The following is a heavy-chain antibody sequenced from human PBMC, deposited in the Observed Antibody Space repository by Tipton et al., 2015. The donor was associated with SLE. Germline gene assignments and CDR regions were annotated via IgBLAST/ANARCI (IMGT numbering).Heavy chain of an antibody. CDR1: GGSFSGYY. CDR2: INHSGST. J-gene: IGHJ1*01. Sequence: TLSLTCAVYGGSFSGYYWSWIRQPPGKGLEWIGEINHSGSTNYNPSLKSRVTISVDTSKNQFSLKLSSVTAADTAVYYCANQPGGSWGKYFQHWGQGTLVTVSS. D-gene: IGHD2-15*01. CDR3: ANQPGGSWGKYFQH. V-gene: IGHV4-34*01.